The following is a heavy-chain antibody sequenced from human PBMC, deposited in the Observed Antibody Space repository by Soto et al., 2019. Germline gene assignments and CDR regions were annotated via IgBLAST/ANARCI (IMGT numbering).Heavy chain of an antibody. CDR1: GYIFVNYG. D-gene: IGHD3-16*01. CDR2: ISSYSGNP. CDR3: AMVDNYVTPTPQDV. Sequence: QVQLVQSGDEVRKPGSSVKVSCKASGYIFVNYGIAWVRQAPGQGLEWMGWISSYSGNPHYASKVQGRLTMTTDTSTRTAYMDLGSLTSDDTAVDYCAMVDNYVTPTPQDVWGEGATVTVSS. J-gene: IGHJ6*04. V-gene: IGHV1-18*01.